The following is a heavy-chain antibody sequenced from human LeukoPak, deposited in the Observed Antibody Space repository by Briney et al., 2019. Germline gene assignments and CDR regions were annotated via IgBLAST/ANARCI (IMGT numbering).Heavy chain of an antibody. J-gene: IGHJ6*03. D-gene: IGHD3-22*01. Sequence: GGSLRLSCAASGFTFSSYAMSWVRQAPGKGLEWVSSISSSSYIYYADSVKGRFTISRDNAKNSLYLQMNSLRAEDTAVYYCARDRSYYYDSSGPPRPYYYYMDVWGKGTTVTVSS. CDR2: ISSSSYI. V-gene: IGHV3-21*01. CDR3: ARDRSYYYDSSGPPRPYYYYMDV. CDR1: GFTFSSYA.